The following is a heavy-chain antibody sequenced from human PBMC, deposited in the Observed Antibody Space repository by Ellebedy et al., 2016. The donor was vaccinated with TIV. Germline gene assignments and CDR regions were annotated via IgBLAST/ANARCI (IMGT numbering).Heavy chain of an antibody. CDR3: ARGLGEVSDWFGP. Sequence: PGGSLRLSCKGSGFTFTRYWIGWVRQMPGKGPEWMWMSYPGDYDPTYSPSFQGQVTISVDKSISTAYLQWKSLKASDTAMYYCARGLGEVSDWFGPWGKGTLVIVSS. V-gene: IGHV5-51*01. D-gene: IGHD3-16*02. J-gene: IGHJ5*02. CDR1: GFTFTRYW. CDR2: SYPGDYDP.